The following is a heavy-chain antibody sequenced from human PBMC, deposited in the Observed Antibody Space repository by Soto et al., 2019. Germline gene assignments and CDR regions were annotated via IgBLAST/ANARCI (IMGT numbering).Heavy chain of an antibody. J-gene: IGHJ4*02. V-gene: IGHV3-7*01. CDR3: ASLDTAMIKTAGY. D-gene: IGHD5-18*01. CDR1: GFNFSTYW. Sequence: GGSLRLSCAASGFNFSTYWMTWVRQAPGKGLEWVANIKQDGSEKYYVDSVKGRFTISRDSAKNSMYLQMNSLTVEDTAMYYCASLDTAMIKTAGYWGQGTQVTVSS. CDR2: IKQDGSEK.